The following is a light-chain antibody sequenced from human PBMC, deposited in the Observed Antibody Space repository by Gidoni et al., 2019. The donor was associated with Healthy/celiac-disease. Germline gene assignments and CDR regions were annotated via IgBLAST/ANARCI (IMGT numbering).Light chain of an antibody. V-gene: IGKV1-33*01. CDR3: QQYDNLPIT. J-gene: IGKJ5*01. Sequence: DIQMTQSPSSLSASVGDRVTITCQASQDISNYFNWYQQKPGKAPKLLIYDASNLETGVPSRFSGRGSGTDFTFTISSLQPEAIATYYCQQYDNLPITLGQGTRLEIK. CDR1: QDISNY. CDR2: DAS.